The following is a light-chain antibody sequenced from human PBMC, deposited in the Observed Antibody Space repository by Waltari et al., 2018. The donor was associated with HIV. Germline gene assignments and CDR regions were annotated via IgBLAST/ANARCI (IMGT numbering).Light chain of an antibody. Sequence: QSALTQPASVSGSPGQSITISCTGTSSDVGSYNLVSWYQQHPGKAPKLMIYEGSKRPSGVSNRLSGSKSGNTASLTISGLQAEDEADYYCCSYAGSSTLDWVFGGGTKLTVL. CDR3: CSYAGSSTLDWV. J-gene: IGLJ3*02. CDR1: SSDVGSYNL. V-gene: IGLV2-23*01. CDR2: EGS.